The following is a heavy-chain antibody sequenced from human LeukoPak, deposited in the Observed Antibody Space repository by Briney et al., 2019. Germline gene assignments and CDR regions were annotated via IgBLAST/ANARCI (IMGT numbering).Heavy chain of an antibody. V-gene: IGHV4-4*07. D-gene: IGHD2-15*01. CDR2: IYASGTT. CDR3: AREKSPDYCSGNSCYFDY. CDR1: GGSISSYY. J-gene: IGHJ4*02. Sequence: SETLSLTCTVSGGSISSYYWSWIRQPAGKGLEWIGRIYASGTTNYNPSLKSRVTISVDTSKNQFSLKLSSVTAADTAVYYCAREKSPDYCSGNSCYFDYWGQGTLVTVSS.